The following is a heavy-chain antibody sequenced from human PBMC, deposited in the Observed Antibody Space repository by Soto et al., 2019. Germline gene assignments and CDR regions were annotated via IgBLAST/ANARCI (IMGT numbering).Heavy chain of an antibody. V-gene: IGHV3-7*01. J-gene: IGHJ5*02. CDR3: ACCGGYYVPSWFDP. D-gene: IGHD2-21*02. Sequence: GGSLRLSCAASGFTFSSYWMSWVRQAPGKGLEWVANIKQDGSEKYYVDSVKGRFTISRDNAKNSLYLQMNSLRAEDTAVYYCACCGGYYVPSWFDPWGQGTLVTVSS. CDR1: GFTFSSYW. CDR2: IKQDGSEK.